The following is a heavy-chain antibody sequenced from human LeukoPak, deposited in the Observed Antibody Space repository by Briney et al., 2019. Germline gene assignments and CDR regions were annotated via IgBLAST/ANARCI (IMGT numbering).Heavy chain of an antibody. J-gene: IGHJ2*01. Sequence: SETLSLTCTVSGGSISSSSYYWGWIRQPPGKGLEWIGSIYYSGSTYYNPSPKSRVTISVDTSKNQFSLKLSSVTAADTAVYYCARHVPAAAGTGWYFDLWGRGTLVTVSS. CDR2: IYYSGST. CDR3: ARHVPAAAGTGWYFDL. D-gene: IGHD6-13*01. CDR1: GGSISSSSYY. V-gene: IGHV4-39*01.